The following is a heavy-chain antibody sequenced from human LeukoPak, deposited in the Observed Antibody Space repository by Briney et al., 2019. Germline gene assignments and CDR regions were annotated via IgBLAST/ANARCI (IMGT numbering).Heavy chain of an antibody. J-gene: IGHJ4*02. CDR1: GGSFSGYY. CDR3: ARVARIAAAGREYYFDY. V-gene: IGHV4-34*01. D-gene: IGHD6-13*01. CDR2: INHSGST. Sequence: SETLSLTCAVYGGSFSGYYWSWIRQPPGKGLEWIGEINHSGSTNYNPSLKSRVTISVDTSKNQFSLKLSSVTAADTAVYYCARVARIAAAGREYYFDYWGQGTLVTVSS.